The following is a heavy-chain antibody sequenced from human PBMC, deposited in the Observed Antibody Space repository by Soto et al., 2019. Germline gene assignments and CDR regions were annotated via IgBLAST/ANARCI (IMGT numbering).Heavy chain of an antibody. CDR3: ARWPQLEPRFDY. Sequence: PSETLSLTCTVSGGYISSGGYYWSWIRQHPGKGLEWIGYIYYSGSTYYNPTLKSRVTISVDTSKNQFSLKLSSVTAADTAVYYCARWPQLEPRFDYWGQGTLVTVSS. CDR1: GGYISSGGYY. CDR2: IYYSGST. V-gene: IGHV4-31*03. D-gene: IGHD1-1*01. J-gene: IGHJ4*02.